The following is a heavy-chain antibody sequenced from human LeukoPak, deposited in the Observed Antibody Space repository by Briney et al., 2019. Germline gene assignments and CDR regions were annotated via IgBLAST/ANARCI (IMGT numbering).Heavy chain of an antibody. CDR3: ASHSGETGRGSPLYYYYYMDV. Sequence: SETLSLTCTDSGGSISSYYWSWIRQPPGKGLEWIGYIYTSGSTNYNPSLKSRVTISVDTSKNQFSLKLSSVTAADTAVYYCASHSGETGRGSPLYYYYYMDVWGKGTTVTVSS. V-gene: IGHV4-4*09. CDR1: GGSISSYY. J-gene: IGHJ6*03. CDR2: IYTSGST. D-gene: IGHD3-10*01.